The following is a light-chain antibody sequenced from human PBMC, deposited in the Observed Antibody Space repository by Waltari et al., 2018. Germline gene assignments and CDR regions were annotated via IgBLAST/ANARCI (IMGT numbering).Light chain of an antibody. V-gene: IGLV2-14*01. CDR3: SSYTRSSTWV. CDR2: EAT. J-gene: IGLJ2*01. Sequence: QSALTQSASVSGSPGQSITISCTGTSSDVGGYNYVSWYQPHPGKAPQLMIYEATNRPSGISNRFSGSKSGNTASLTISGLQAEDEADYYCSSYTRSSTWVFGGGTKLTVL. CDR1: SSDVGGYNY.